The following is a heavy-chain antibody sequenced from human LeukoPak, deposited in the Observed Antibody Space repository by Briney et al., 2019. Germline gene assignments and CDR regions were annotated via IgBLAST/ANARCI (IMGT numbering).Heavy chain of an antibody. Sequence: SETLTLTCGVYVGFFSGYYWRWIRQPPGKGLEWIGEINHSGSTKANPSLKSRVTISVDTSTNQFSLRLSSVSAADTAVYYCARHEFWGGSYSVTLNYNWFDPWGQGTLVTVSS. J-gene: IGHJ5*02. CDR2: INHSGST. CDR3: ARHEFWGGSYSVTLNYNWFDP. V-gene: IGHV4-34*01. CDR1: VGFFSGYY. D-gene: IGHD3/OR15-3a*01.